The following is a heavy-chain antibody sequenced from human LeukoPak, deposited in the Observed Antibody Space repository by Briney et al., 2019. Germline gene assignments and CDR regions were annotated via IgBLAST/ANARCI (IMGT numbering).Heavy chain of an antibody. J-gene: IGHJ4*02. D-gene: IGHD6-13*01. V-gene: IGHV3-23*01. Sequence: EGSLRLSCAASGLTFSSYAMSWVRQAPGKGLEWVSAISGSGGSTYYADSVKGRFTISRDNSKNTLYLQMNSLRAEDTAVYYCAKDGDLAGYSSSWRFDYWGQGTLVTVSS. CDR1: GLTFSSYA. CDR3: AKDGDLAGYSSSWRFDY. CDR2: ISGSGGST.